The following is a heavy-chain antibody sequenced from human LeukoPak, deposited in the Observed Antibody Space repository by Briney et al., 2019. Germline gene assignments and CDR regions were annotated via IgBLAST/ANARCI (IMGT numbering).Heavy chain of an antibody. CDR3: AREGRWLQFPHY. CDR2: ISYDGSNK. J-gene: IGHJ4*02. CDR1: GFTFSSYA. Sequence: GGSLRLSCAASGFTFSSYAMHWVRQAPGKGLEGVAVISYDGSNKYYADSVKGRFTIARDNSKNTLYLQMNSLRAEDTAVYYCAREGRWLQFPHYWGQGTLVTVSS. D-gene: IGHD5-24*01. V-gene: IGHV3-30-3*01.